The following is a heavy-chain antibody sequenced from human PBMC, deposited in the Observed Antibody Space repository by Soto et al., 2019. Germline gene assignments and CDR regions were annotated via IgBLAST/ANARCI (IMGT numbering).Heavy chain of an antibody. J-gene: IGHJ6*02. CDR2: IWYDGSNK. D-gene: IGHD1-7*01. V-gene: IGHV3-33*01. CDR1: GFTFSSYG. Sequence: HPGGSLRLSCAASGFTFSSYGMHWVRQAPGKGLEWVAVIWYDGSNKYYADSVKGRFTISRDDSKNTLYLQMNSLRAEDTAVYYCARDEETILYGMDVWGQGTTVTVSS. CDR3: ARDEETILYGMDV.